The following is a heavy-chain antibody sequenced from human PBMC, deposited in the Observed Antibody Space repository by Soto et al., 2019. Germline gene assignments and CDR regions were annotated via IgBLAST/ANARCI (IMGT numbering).Heavy chain of an antibody. V-gene: IGHV5-51*01. CDR3: ARPRSSSRNYYGMDV. Sequence: PGESLKISYKGSGYRFTSYWIGWVRQMPGKGLEWMGIIYPGDSDTRYSPSFQGQVTISADKSISTAYLQWSSLKASDTAMYYCARPRSSSRNYYGMDVWGQGTTVTVSS. CDR2: IYPGDSDT. J-gene: IGHJ6*02. CDR1: GYRFTSYW. D-gene: IGHD6-13*01.